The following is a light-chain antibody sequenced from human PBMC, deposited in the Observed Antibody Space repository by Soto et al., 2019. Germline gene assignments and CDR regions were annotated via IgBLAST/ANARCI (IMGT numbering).Light chain of an antibody. V-gene: IGLV2-14*03. CDR1: SSDVGGYNF. CDR3: SSYTSSSTHV. J-gene: IGLJ1*01. Sequence: QSALTQPASVSGSPGQSITISCTGTSSDVGGYNFVSWYQQHRGKVPKLMIFDVNRRPSGVSDRFSGSKSGNTASLTISGLQAEDEGDYYCSSYTSSSTHVFGSGTKLPVL. CDR2: DVN.